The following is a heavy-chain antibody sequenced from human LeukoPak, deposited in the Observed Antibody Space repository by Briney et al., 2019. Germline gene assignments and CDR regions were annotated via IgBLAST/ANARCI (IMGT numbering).Heavy chain of an antibody. CDR1: GFTFTDYA. V-gene: IGHV3-23*01. CDR3: AKARTPYNSGFDY. J-gene: IGHJ4*02. Sequence: GGSLRLSCASSGFTFTDYAMGWVRQAPGQGLEWASTISASGSTTYYADSVRGRFTISRDNSKNTLSLQMSSLRAEDTAVYYCAKARTPYNSGFDYWGQGTLVAVSS. D-gene: IGHD6-19*01. CDR2: ISASGSTT.